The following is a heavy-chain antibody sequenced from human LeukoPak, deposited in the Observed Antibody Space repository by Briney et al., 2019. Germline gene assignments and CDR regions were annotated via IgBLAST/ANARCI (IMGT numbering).Heavy chain of an antibody. D-gene: IGHD2-15*01. J-gene: IGHJ4*02. Sequence: GASVKVSCKASGGTFSSYAISWVRQAPGQGLEWMGMIIPIFGTANYAQKFQGRVTITTDESTGTAYMELSSLRSEDTAVYYCARGCSGGSCYSHSGSSPIDYWGQGTLVTVSS. CDR1: GGTFSSYA. CDR2: IIPIFGTA. V-gene: IGHV1-69*05. CDR3: ARGCSGGSCYSHSGSSPIDY.